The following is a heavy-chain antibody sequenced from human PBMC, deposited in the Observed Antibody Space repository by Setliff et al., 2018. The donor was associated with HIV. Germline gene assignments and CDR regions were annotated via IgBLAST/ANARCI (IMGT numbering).Heavy chain of an antibody. Sequence: LSLTCTVSGGSITSTTYYWGWIRQPPGKGLEWIGSIYYSGSTYYNPSLKSRVTVSVDTSKKQFSLKLSSVTAADTAVYYCARVSGGSMINWEFDYWGQGTLVTVSS. CDR3: ARVSGGSMINWEFDY. CDR2: IYYSGST. CDR1: GGSITSTTYY. V-gene: IGHV4-39*01. D-gene: IGHD3-16*01. J-gene: IGHJ4*02.